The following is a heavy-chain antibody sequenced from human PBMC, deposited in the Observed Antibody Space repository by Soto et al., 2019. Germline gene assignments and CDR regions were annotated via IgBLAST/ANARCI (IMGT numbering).Heavy chain of an antibody. Sequence: PGWSLRLSCAASGFTFSIYAMTWVRHAPGRGLQWISGISVSGDNTSYVESVRGRFTVYRDNSKNTLYLQMNNLRAEDTALYYCAKDGKMRTKVWFPAGYGMDVWGQGTTVTVSS. CDR1: GFTFSIYA. CDR3: AKDGKMRTKVWFPAGYGMDV. CDR2: ISVSGDNT. D-gene: IGHD3-10*01. J-gene: IGHJ6*02. V-gene: IGHV3-23*01.